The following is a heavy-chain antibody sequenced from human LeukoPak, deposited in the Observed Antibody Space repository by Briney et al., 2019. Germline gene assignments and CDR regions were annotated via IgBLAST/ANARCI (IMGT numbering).Heavy chain of an antibody. CDR2: INAGNGNT. CDR1: GYTFTSYA. Sequence: ASVKVSCRASGYTFTSYAMHWVRQAPGQRLEWMGWINAGNGNTKYSQKFQGRVTITRDTSASTAYMELSSLRAEDTAVYYCAREGCSGGSCYVDYWGQGTLVTVSS. J-gene: IGHJ4*02. V-gene: IGHV1-3*01. D-gene: IGHD2-15*01. CDR3: AREGCSGGSCYVDY.